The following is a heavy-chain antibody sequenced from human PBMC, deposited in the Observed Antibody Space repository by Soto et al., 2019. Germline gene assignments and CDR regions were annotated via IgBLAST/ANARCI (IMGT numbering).Heavy chain of an antibody. V-gene: IGHV4-38-2*01. D-gene: IGHD1-20*01. J-gene: IGHJ4*02. CDR2: IYHSGTT. CDR1: GYSISSDYY. Sequence: SETLSLTCAVSSSVSGYSISSDYYWGWIRQPPGKGLEWIGSIYHSGTTYYSPSLKSRVTISVDTSKKRFSLKLSPVTAADTAVYYCAKVLNSKLDYWGQGTLVTVSS. CDR3: AKVLNSKLDY.